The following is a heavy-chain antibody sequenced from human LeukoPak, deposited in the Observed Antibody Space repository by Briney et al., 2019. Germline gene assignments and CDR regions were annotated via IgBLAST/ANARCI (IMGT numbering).Heavy chain of an antibody. CDR1: GYTFTSYD. CDR3: ATSYDFWSGPDYYYYGMNV. D-gene: IGHD3-3*01. CDR2: MNPNSGNT. Sequence: ASVKVSCKSSGYTFTSYDINWVRQATGQGLEWMGWMNPNSGNTGYAQKFQGRVTMTRNTSISTAYMELSSLRSEDTAVYYCATSYDFWSGPDYYYYGMNVWGQGTTVTVSS. J-gene: IGHJ6*02. V-gene: IGHV1-8*01.